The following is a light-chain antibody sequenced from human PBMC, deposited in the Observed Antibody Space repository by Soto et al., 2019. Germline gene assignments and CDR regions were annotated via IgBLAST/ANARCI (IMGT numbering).Light chain of an antibody. Sequence: QPVLTQAPSASASLRASVTLTCTLSSGYSNYKVDWYQQRPGKGPRFVMRVGTGGIVGSKGDGIPDSFSVLGSGLNRYLTIKNIQEEDESDYQCGAENGSGRTFIYVFASGTKANVL. CDR2: VGTGGIVG. CDR1: SGYSNYK. CDR3: GAENGSGRTFIYV. V-gene: IGLV9-49*01. J-gene: IGLJ1*01.